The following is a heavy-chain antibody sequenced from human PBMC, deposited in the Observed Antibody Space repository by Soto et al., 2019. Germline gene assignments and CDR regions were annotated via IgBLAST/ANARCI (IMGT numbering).Heavy chain of an antibody. D-gene: IGHD1-1*01. CDR1: GYTFTSYA. J-gene: IGHJ6*02. V-gene: IGHV1-3*01. CDR3: ASPPPYNLNAGPYYYYYGMDV. CDR2: INAGNGNT. Sequence: ASVKVSCKASGYTFTSYAMHWVRQAPGQRLEWMGWINAGNGNTKYSQKFQGRVTITRDTSASTAYMELSSLRSEDTAVYYCASPPPYNLNAGPYYYYYGMDVWGQGTTVTVSS.